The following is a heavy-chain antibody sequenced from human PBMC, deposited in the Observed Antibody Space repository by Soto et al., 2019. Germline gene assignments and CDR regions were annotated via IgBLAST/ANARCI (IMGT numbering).Heavy chain of an antibody. CDR3: ARDFYGGYTYGPGDY. J-gene: IGHJ4*02. CDR2: IHGDGGKI. V-gene: IGHV3-7*01. Sequence: GGSLRLSCAASGFMFSAYWMSWVRQAPGKGLEWVANIHGDGGKIHYVDSVKGRFTISRDNAKRSLYLQMNSLRAEDTAVYYCARDFYGGYTYGPGDYWGQGALVTSPQ. D-gene: IGHD5-18*01. CDR1: GFMFSAYW.